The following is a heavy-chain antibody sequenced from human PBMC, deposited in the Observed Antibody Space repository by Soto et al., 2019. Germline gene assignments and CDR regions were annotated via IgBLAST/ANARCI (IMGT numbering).Heavy chain of an antibody. V-gene: IGHV3-66*01. CDR3: ARCSTPSYYYGHRGTYYYYYMDV. CDR2: IYSGGST. J-gene: IGHJ6*03. D-gene: IGHD3-10*01. Sequence: PGGSLRLSCAASGFTVSSNYMSWVRQAPGKGLEWVSVIYSGGSTYYADSVKGRFTISRDNSKNTLYLQMNSLRAEDTAVYYCARCSTPSYYYGHRGTYYYYYMDVWGKGTTVTVSS. CDR1: GFTVSSNY.